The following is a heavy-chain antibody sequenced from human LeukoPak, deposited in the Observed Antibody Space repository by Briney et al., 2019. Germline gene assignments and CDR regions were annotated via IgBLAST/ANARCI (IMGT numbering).Heavy chain of an antibody. J-gene: IGHJ5*02. Sequence: GGSLRLSCAASGFTFSSYAMSWVRQAPGKGLEWVSAISGAGGSTYYADSVKGRFTISRDNSKNTLYLQMNSLRAEDTAVYYCAKDLGSSSLFWFDPWGQGTLVTVSS. CDR2: ISGAGGST. V-gene: IGHV3-23*01. CDR3: AKDLGSSSLFWFDP. CDR1: GFTFSSYA. D-gene: IGHD6-6*01.